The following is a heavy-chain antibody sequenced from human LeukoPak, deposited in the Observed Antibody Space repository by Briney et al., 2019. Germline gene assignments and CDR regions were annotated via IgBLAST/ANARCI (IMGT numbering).Heavy chain of an antibody. Sequence: GSLRLSCAASGFTFSSYAMSWVRQAPGKGLEWVSAISGSGGSTYYADSVKGRFTISRDNSKNTLYLQMNSLRAEDTAVYYCAKDRYYYDSSSPPPTSMDVWGQGTTVTVSS. D-gene: IGHD3-22*01. CDR3: AKDRYYYDSSSPPPTSMDV. CDR1: GFTFSSYA. CDR2: ISGSGGST. J-gene: IGHJ6*02. V-gene: IGHV3-23*01.